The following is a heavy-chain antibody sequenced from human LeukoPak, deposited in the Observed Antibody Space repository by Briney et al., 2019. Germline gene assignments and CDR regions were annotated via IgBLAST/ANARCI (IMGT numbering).Heavy chain of an antibody. CDR3: ARGDKPGQGFDY. CDR1: GGSISSYY. V-gene: IGHV4-4*07. CDR2: IYTSGST. Sequence: SETLSLTCTVSGGSISSYYWSWIRQPAGEGLEWIGRIYTSGSTNYNPSLKSRPTMSVDTSKNQFSLNLTSVTAADTAVYYCARGDKPGQGFDYWGQGTLVTVSS. J-gene: IGHJ4*02. D-gene: IGHD2-15*01.